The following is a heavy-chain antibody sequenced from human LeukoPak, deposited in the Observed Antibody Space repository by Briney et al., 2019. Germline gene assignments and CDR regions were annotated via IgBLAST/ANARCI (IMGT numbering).Heavy chain of an antibody. Sequence: SETLSLTCAVYGGSFSSYYWSWIRQPPGKGLEWIGEINHSGSTNYNPSLKSRVTISVDTSKNQFSLKLSSVTAADTAVYYCAGEGGSYLYYFDYWGQGTLVTVSP. J-gene: IGHJ4*02. V-gene: IGHV4-34*01. CDR2: INHSGST. D-gene: IGHD3-16*02. CDR1: GGSFSSYY. CDR3: AGEGGSYLYYFDY.